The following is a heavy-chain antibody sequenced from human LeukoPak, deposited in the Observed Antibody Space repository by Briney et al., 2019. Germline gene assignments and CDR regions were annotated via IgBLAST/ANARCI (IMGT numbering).Heavy chain of an antibody. CDR2: TIPIFGTA. CDR3: ARCPPPVAGDYYYGMDV. CDR1: GGTFSSYA. Sequence: ASVKVSCKASGGTFSSYAISWVRQAPGQGLEWMGGTIPIFGTANYAQKFQGRVTITADESTSTAYMELSSLRSEDTAVYYCARCPPPVAGDYYYGMDVWGQGTTVTVSS. J-gene: IGHJ6*02. V-gene: IGHV1-69*13. D-gene: IGHD6-19*01.